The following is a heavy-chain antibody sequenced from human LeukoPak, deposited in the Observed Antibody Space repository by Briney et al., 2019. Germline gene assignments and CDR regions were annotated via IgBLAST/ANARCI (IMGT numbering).Heavy chain of an antibody. CDR1: GYTFTTYA. V-gene: IGHV1-3*01. J-gene: IGHJ5*02. CDR3: ARAPYDILTGYSLNWFDP. D-gene: IGHD3-9*01. Sequence: GASVKVSCKASGYTFTTYAMHWVRQAPGQRLEWMGWINGDNGNTKYSQKFQGRVIITRDTSAYTGYMELRSLTSAGTAVYFCARAPYDILTGYSLNWFDPWGQGTLVTVSS. CDR2: INGDNGNT.